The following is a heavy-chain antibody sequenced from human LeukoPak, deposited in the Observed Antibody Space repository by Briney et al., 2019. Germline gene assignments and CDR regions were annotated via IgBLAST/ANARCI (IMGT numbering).Heavy chain of an antibody. CDR3: ARDIVVVPAAQVPYYYGMDV. V-gene: IGHV6-1*01. D-gene: IGHD2-2*01. CDR2: TYYRSKWYN. CDR1: GDSVSSNSAA. J-gene: IGHJ6*02. Sequence: SQTLSLTCAISGDSVSSNSAAWNWIRQSPSRGLEWLGRTYYRSKWYNDYAVSVKSRITINPDTSKNQFSLQLNSVTPEDTAAYYCARDIVVVPAAQVPYYYGMDVWGQGTTVTVSS.